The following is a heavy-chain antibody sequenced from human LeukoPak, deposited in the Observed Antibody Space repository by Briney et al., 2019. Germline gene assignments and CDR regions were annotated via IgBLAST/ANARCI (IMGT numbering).Heavy chain of an antibody. CDR3: ARDRRLASYDC. Sequence: SETLSLTCNVSGGSIRSSTDCWGWIRQPPGKGLEWIGCIYQSGSTYYNPSLKSRVTISVDTSKNQFSLRLSSVTAADTAVYYCARDRRLASYDCWGQGTLVTVSS. J-gene: IGHJ4*02. V-gene: IGHV4-39*07. CDR1: GGSIRSSTDC. D-gene: IGHD3-22*01. CDR2: IYQSGST.